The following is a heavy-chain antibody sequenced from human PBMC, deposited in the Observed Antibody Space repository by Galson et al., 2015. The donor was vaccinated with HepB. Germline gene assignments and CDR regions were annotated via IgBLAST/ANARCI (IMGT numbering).Heavy chain of an antibody. CDR1: GYSFTSYW. CDR2: IYPGDSDT. CDR3: ARRRGEGSSSGSYYNVYWYFDL. J-gene: IGHJ2*01. Sequence: QSGAEVKKPGESLKISCKGSGYSFTSYWIGWVRQMPGKGLEWMGIIYPGDSDTRYSPSFQGHVTISADKSISTAYLQWSSLKASDTAMYYCARRRGEGSSSGSYYNVYWYFDLWGRGTLVTVSS. D-gene: IGHD3-10*01. V-gene: IGHV5-51*01.